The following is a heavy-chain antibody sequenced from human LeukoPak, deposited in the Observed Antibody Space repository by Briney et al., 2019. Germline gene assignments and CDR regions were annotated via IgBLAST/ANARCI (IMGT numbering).Heavy chain of an antibody. V-gene: IGHV3-23*01. CDR3: ASSRGLVGLYY. CDR1: GFTFGDYA. CDR2: ISGSGGST. J-gene: IGHJ4*02. Sequence: PGGSLRLSCTASGFTFGDYAMSWVRQAPGKGLEWVSAISGSGGSTYYADSVKGRFTISRDNSKNTLYLQMNSLRAEDTAVYYCASSRGLVGLYYWGQGTLVTVSS. D-gene: IGHD3-10*01.